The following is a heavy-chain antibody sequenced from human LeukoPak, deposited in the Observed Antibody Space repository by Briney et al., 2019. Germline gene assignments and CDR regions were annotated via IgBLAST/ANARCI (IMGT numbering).Heavy chain of an antibody. D-gene: IGHD1-26*01. Sequence: GGSLRLSCAASGFTFSSYWMHWVRQAPGKGLVWVSRINSDGSSTSYADSVKGRFTISRDNAKNTLYLQMNSLRAEDTAVYYCATYSGSYYVFDYWGQGTLVTVSS. CDR1: GFTFSSYW. CDR3: ATYSGSYYVFDY. V-gene: IGHV3-74*01. J-gene: IGHJ4*02. CDR2: INSDGSST.